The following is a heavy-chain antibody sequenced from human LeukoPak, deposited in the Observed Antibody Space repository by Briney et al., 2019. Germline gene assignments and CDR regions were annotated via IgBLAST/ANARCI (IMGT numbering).Heavy chain of an antibody. J-gene: IGHJ4*02. D-gene: IGHD3-22*01. Sequence: GGSLRLSCAASGFTFSSYSMNWVRQAPGKGLEWVSYISSSSSTIYYADSVKGRFTISRDNAKNSLYLQMNSLRAEDTAVYYCARHYYDTSFDSWGQGTLVTVSS. CDR2: ISSSSSTI. V-gene: IGHV3-48*04. CDR3: ARHYYDTSFDS. CDR1: GFTFSSYS.